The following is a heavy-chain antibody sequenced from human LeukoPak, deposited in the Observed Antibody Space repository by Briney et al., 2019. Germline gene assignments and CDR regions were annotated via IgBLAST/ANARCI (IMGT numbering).Heavy chain of an antibody. CDR1: GGTFTSYA. V-gene: IGHV1-69*04. Sequence: ASVKVSCKASGGTFTSYAISWVRQAPGQGLEWMGRIIPILGIANYAQKFQGRVTITADKSTSTAYMELSSLRSEDTAVYYCARTIQLWTNDYWGQGTLVTVSS. CDR3: ARTIQLWTNDY. D-gene: IGHD5-18*01. CDR2: IIPILGIA. J-gene: IGHJ4*02.